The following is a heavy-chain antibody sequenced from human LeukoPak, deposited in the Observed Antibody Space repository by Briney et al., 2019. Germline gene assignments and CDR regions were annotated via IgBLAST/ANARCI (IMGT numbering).Heavy chain of an antibody. J-gene: IGHJ4*02. CDR2: ISWNGGSI. CDR3: AKAEGFFGGYYDH. CDR1: GFTFDDYA. V-gene: IGHV3-9*01. D-gene: IGHD4-23*01. Sequence: PGGSLRLSCAASGFTFDDYAMHWVRQAPGKGLGWVSGISWNGGSIDYADSVKGRFTISRDNAKNSLYLQMNSLRAEDTAFYYCAKAEGFFGGYYDHWGQGTLVTVSS.